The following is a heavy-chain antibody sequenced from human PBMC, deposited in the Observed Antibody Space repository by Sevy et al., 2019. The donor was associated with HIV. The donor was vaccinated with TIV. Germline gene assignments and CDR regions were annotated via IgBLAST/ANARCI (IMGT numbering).Heavy chain of an antibody. D-gene: IGHD3-22*01. Sequence: SETLSLTCTVSGGSISSGGYYWSWIRQHPGKGLEWIGYIYYSGSTYYNPSLKSRVTISVDTSKNQFSLKLSSVTAADTAVYYCACVDPIVQGAFDIWGQGTMVTVSS. J-gene: IGHJ3*02. CDR2: IYYSGST. CDR1: GGSISSGGYY. V-gene: IGHV4-31*03. CDR3: ACVDPIVQGAFDI.